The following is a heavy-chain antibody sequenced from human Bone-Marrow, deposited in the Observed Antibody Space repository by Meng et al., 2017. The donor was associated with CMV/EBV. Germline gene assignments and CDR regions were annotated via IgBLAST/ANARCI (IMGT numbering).Heavy chain of an antibody. Sequence: GGSLRLSCAASGFTVSSNYMGWVRQAPGKGLEWVSVIYSGGSTYYADSVKGRFTISRDNSKNTLYLQMNSLRAEDTAVYYCARSIVPAAADAFDIWGQGTMVTVSS. V-gene: IGHV3-53*01. CDR2: IYSGGST. D-gene: IGHD2-2*01. CDR1: GFTVSSNY. J-gene: IGHJ3*02. CDR3: ARSIVPAAADAFDI.